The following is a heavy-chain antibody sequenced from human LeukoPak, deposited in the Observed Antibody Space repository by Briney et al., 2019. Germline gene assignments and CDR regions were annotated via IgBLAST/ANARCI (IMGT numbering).Heavy chain of an antibody. CDR2: INPNSGDT. CDR1: GYTFMYY. D-gene: IGHD5-18*01. V-gene: IGHV1-2*02. J-gene: IGHJ4*02. Sequence: ASVKVSCKASGYTFMYYIHWVRQAPGQGLEWMGWINPNSGDTNYAQKFQGRVTMTRDTSISTAYMELSRLRSDDTAVYYCARDRSPAPGRSYGRGHFDYWGQGTLVTVSS. CDR3: ARDRSPAPGRSYGRGHFDY.